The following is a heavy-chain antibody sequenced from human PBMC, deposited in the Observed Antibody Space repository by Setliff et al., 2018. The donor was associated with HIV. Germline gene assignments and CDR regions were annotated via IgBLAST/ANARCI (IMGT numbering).Heavy chain of an antibody. CDR2: IYYSGST. V-gene: IGHV4-59*11. CDR1: GGSISSHY. D-gene: IGHD3-10*01. CDR3: ARGTWWFGAFDI. Sequence: SETLSLTCTVSGGSISSHYWSWIRQPPGKGLAWIGYIYYSGSTNYNPSLKSRVTISVDTSKNQFSLKLSSVTAADTAVYYCARGTWWFGAFDIWGQGTMVTVSS. J-gene: IGHJ3*02.